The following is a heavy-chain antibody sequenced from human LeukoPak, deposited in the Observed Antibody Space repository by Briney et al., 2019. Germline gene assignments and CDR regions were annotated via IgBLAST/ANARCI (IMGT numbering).Heavy chain of an antibody. Sequence: GGSLRLSCAASGFTFSSYTMNWVRQAPGKGLEWVSSISRRAESIYYAGSVRGRFTVSRDNAKNSLYLQMNSLRAEDTAIYYCASDLIFGVPADYFDYWGQGTLVTVSS. D-gene: IGHD3-3*02. J-gene: IGHJ4*02. CDR2: ISRRAESI. CDR1: GFTFSSYT. V-gene: IGHV3-21*01. CDR3: ASDLIFGVPADYFDY.